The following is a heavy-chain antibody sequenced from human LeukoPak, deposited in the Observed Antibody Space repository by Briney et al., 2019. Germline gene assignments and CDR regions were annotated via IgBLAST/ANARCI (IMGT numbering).Heavy chain of an antibody. CDR1: GFTFSCYA. Sequence: PGGSLRLSCVASGFTFSCYAMSWVRQAPGKGLEWLSAIIGRGGSTYYADSVKGRFTISRDNSKNTLYLQMNSLRAEDTAVYYCAKGSAVADIYFDYWGQGTRVTVSP. CDR2: IIGRGGST. J-gene: IGHJ4*02. CDR3: AKGSAVADIYFDY. D-gene: IGHD6-13*01. V-gene: IGHV3-23*01.